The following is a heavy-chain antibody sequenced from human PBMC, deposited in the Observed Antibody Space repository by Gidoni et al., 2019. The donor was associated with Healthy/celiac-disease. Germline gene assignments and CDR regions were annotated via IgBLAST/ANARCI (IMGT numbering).Heavy chain of an antibody. CDR3: AKGGYSSGWYPNLDAFDI. D-gene: IGHD6-19*01. Sequence: EVQLVESGGVVVQPGGSLRLSCAASGFTFDDYTMHWVRQAPGKGLEWVCLISWDGGSTYYADSVKGRFTISRDNSKNSLYLQMNSLRTEDTALYYCAKGGYSSGWYPNLDAFDIWGQGTMVTVSS. CDR1: GFTFDDYT. J-gene: IGHJ3*02. CDR2: ISWDGGST. V-gene: IGHV3-43*01.